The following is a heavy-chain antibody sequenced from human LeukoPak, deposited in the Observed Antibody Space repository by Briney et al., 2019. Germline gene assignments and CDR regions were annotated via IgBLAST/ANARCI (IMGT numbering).Heavy chain of an antibody. Sequence: PSETLSLTCTVSGVSISSTSYYWGWIRQPPGKGLEWIASIYYSGSTYYNPSLKSRVTISVDTSKNQFSLKLSSVTAADTAVYYCARGNYDYVWGGIDYWGQGTLVTVSS. J-gene: IGHJ4*02. CDR1: GVSISSTSYY. D-gene: IGHD3-16*01. CDR3: ARGNYDYVWGGIDY. CDR2: IYYSGST. V-gene: IGHV4-39*01.